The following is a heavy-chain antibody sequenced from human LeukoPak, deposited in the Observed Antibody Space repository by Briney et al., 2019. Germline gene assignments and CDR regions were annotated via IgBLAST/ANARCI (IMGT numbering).Heavy chain of an antibody. J-gene: IGHJ4*02. CDR2: ISGSGGST. CDR3: AKDSRGYSSGWYHFDY. V-gene: IGHV3-23*01. D-gene: IGHD6-19*01. CDR1: GFTFSSYA. Sequence: PGGSLRLSCAASGFTFSSYAMSWVRQAPGKGLEWVSAISGSGGSTYYADSVKGRFTISRDNSKNTLYLQMNSLRAEDTAVYYCAKDSRGYSSGWYHFDYWGQGTLVTVSS.